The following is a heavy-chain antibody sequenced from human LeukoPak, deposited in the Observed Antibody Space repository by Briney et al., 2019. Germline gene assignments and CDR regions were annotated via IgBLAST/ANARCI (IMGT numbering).Heavy chain of an antibody. J-gene: IGHJ4*02. V-gene: IGHV3-53*01. D-gene: IGHD3-22*01. CDR3: ARGGGGYDSSGYYPTWGPVLDY. Sequence: GGSLRLSCAASGFTVSSNYMSWARQAPGKGLEWVSVIYSGGSTYYADSVKGRFTISRDNSKNTLYLQMNSLRAEDTAVYYCARGGGGYDSSGYYPTWGPVLDYWGQGTLVTVSS. CDR2: IYSGGST. CDR1: GFTVSSNY.